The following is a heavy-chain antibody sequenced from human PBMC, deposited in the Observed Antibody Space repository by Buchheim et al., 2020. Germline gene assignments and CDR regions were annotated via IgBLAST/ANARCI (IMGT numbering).Heavy chain of an antibody. CDR3: VKDILPGGADV. V-gene: IGHV3-9*01. CDR1: GLIFDDYA. J-gene: IGHJ6*02. Sequence: EVQVVESGGGLVQPGRSLRLSCVESGLIFDDYAMHWVRQAPGKGLEWVSGIFLRSGVTDYAGSVRGRFTISRDKATRSLFLPMDSLTTEDTALYYCVKDILPGGADVWGPGTT. CDR2: IFLRSGVT. D-gene: IGHD4-17*01.